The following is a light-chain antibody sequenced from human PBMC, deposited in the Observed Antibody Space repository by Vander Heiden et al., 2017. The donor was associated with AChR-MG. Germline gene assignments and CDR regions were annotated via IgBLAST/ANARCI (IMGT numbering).Light chain of an antibody. J-gene: IGLJ3*02. CDR3: AAWDDSLSGPM. Sequence: QSVLTQPPSASGTPGQRVTIPFSGSSSNIGSRYVYWYQQLPGTAPKLRIYRNNQRPSGVPDRFSGSKSGTSASLAISGLRSEDEADYYCAAWDDSLSGPMFGGGTKLTVL. CDR1: SSNIGSRY. V-gene: IGLV1-47*01. CDR2: RNN.